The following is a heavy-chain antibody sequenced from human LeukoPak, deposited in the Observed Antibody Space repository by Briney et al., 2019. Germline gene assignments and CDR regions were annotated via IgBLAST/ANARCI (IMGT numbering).Heavy chain of an antibody. CDR2: IIPIFGTA. J-gene: IGHJ6*02. CDR1: GGTFSSYA. V-gene: IGHV1-69*13. Sequence: SVNVSCKASGGTFSSYAISWVRQAPGQGLEWMGGIIPIFGTANYAQKFQGRVTITADESTSTAYMELSSLRSEDTAVYYCARTPVPDIVVVPAAQPLYYYYYGMDVWGQGTTVTVSS. D-gene: IGHD2-2*01. CDR3: ARTPVPDIVVVPAAQPLYYYYYGMDV.